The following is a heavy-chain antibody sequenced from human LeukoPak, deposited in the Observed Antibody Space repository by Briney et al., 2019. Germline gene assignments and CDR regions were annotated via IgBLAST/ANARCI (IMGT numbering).Heavy chain of an antibody. V-gene: IGHV4-4*02. CDR2: IYHSGST. CDR3: AKNYDILTGYSH. Sequence: SETLSLTCAVSGGSISSSNWWSWVRQPPGKGLEWIGEIYHSGSTNYDPSLKSRVTISVDKSKNQFSLKLSSVTAADTAVYYRAKNYDILTGYSHWGQGTLVTVSS. J-gene: IGHJ1*01. D-gene: IGHD3-9*01. CDR1: GGSISSSNW.